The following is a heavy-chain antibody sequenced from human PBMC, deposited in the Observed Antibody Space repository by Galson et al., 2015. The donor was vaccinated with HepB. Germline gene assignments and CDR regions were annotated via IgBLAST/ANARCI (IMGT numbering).Heavy chain of an antibody. CDR1: GFTVSSTY. Sequence: SLRLSCAASGFTVSSTYMSWVRQAPGKGLEWVSVIYSGGSTCYADSVKGRFTISRDNSKNTLYLQMNSLRAEDTAVYYCARDRGSSGWGPLDYWGQGTLVTVSS. CDR2: IYSGGST. CDR3: ARDRGSSGWGPLDY. J-gene: IGHJ4*02. V-gene: IGHV3-53*01. D-gene: IGHD6-19*01.